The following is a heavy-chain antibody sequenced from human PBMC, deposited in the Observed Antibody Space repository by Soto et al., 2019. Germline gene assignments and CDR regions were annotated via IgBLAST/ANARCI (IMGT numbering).Heavy chain of an antibody. CDR3: MRDRNWSPH. CDR1: GFTFSIYS. V-gene: IGHV3-48*02. J-gene: IGHJ4*02. Sequence: AGSMKLSCAASGFTFSIYSMNGVRQAPGKGLEWVSYISSSSSTIYYADSVKGRFTISRDNAKNSLYLQMNSLRDEDTAMYYFMRDRNWSPHWGQGTQVTVTS. CDR2: ISSSSSTI.